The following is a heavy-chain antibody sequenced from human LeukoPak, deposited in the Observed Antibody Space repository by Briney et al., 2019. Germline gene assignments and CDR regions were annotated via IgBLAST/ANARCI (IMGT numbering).Heavy chain of an antibody. CDR2: IKSDESER. D-gene: IGHD2-15*01. Sequence: GGSLRLSCVASGFTFSDYWMSWVRQAPGKGLEWVANIKSDESERFFLDSVKGRFTISRDNADNSLYLQMKSLRVEDTAMYYCVRGGWRIIETGGDSWGQGTLVTVSS. CDR3: VRGGWRIIETGGDS. V-gene: IGHV3-7*01. CDR1: GFTFSDYW. J-gene: IGHJ4*02.